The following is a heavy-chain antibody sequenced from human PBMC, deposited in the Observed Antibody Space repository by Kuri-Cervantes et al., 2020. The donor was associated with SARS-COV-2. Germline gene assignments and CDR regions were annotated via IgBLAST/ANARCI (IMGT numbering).Heavy chain of an antibody. V-gene: IGHV4-34*01. D-gene: IGHD5-12*01. CDR3: ARGVVATIKDYYYGMDV. Sequence: SETLSLTCTVSGGSISSYYWSWIRQPPGKGLEWIGEINHSGSTNYNPSLKSRVTISVDTSKNQFSLKLSSVTAADTAVYYCARGVVATIKDYYYGMDVWGQGTTVTVSS. CDR1: GGSISSYY. CDR2: INHSGST. J-gene: IGHJ6*02.